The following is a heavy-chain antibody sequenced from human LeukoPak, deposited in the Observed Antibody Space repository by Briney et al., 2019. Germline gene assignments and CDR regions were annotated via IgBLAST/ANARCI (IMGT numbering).Heavy chain of an antibody. V-gene: IGHV3-15*01. CDR2: IKSKTDGGTT. CDR3: TTHANYYDSSGLDY. CDR1: GFTFSNAW. D-gene: IGHD3-22*01. Sequence: GGSLRLSCAASGFTFSNAWMSWVRHAPGKGLEWVGRIKSKTDGGTTDYAAPVKGRFTISRDDSKNTLYLQMNSLKTEDTAVYYCTTHANYYDSSGLDYWGQGTLATVSS. J-gene: IGHJ4*02.